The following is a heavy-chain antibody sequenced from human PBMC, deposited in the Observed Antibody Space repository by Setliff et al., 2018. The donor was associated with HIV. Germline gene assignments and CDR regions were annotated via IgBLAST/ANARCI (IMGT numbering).Heavy chain of an antibody. CDR2: IYPSNSDT. CDR3: ASLSGYSGDAFDV. CDR1: GYTFTNYW. J-gene: IGHJ3*01. Sequence: GESLKISCKGSGYTFTNYWIGWVRQMPGKGLEWMGIIYPSNSDTRYSPSFQGQVTISADKSISTAYLQWSSLKASDTAMYYCASLSGYSGDAFDVWGQGTMVTVSS. D-gene: IGHD3-22*01. V-gene: IGHV5-51*01.